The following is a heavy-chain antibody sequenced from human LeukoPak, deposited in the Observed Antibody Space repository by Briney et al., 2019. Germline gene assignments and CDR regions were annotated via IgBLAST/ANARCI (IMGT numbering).Heavy chain of an antibody. V-gene: IGHV3-48*01. CDR3: ARDRRNSVY. Sequence: QPGGSLRLSCAASGFTFSDYSMNWVRQAPGKGLDWVSYISSSSSTIYYADSVKGRFTISRDNAKNSLSLQMNSLRAEDTAVYYCARDRRNSVYWGQGTLVTVSS. CDR2: ISSSSSTI. D-gene: IGHD3-10*01. CDR1: GFTFSDYS. J-gene: IGHJ4*02.